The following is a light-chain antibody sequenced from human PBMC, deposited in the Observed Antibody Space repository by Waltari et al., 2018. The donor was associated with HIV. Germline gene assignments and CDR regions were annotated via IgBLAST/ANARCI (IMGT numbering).Light chain of an antibody. V-gene: IGLV2-23*02. CDR1: SSDVGSYNL. Sequence: QSALTQPASVSGSPGQSITIPCTGTSSDVGSYNLVSWYQQYPGKVPKLMIYEVSKRPSGVSNRFSGSKSGNTASLTISGLQAEDEADYYCCSYAGSSTPFVFGTATKVTVL. J-gene: IGLJ1*01. CDR2: EVS. CDR3: CSYAGSSTPFV.